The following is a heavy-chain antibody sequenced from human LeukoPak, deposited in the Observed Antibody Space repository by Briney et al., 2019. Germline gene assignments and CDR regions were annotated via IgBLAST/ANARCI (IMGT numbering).Heavy chain of an antibody. CDR3: ARHDYDSSGYRRDYYFDY. CDR2: IIYGGTT. J-gene: IGHJ4*02. Sequence: PSETLSLTCSVSGGSISSSFYYWGWIRQPPGKGLEWMVSIIYGGTTYYNPSLKSRITTSLDTSKSQFSLRLTSVTAADTAVYYCARHDYDSSGYRRDYYFDYWGQGSLVTVSS. CDR1: GGSISSSFYY. D-gene: IGHD3-22*01. V-gene: IGHV4-39*01.